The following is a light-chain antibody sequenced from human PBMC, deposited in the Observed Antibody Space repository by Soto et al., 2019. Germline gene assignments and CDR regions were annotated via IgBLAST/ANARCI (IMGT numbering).Light chain of an antibody. V-gene: IGKV3-11*01. CDR3: HQRSDWPQT. CDR2: DAS. Sequence: EIVLTQTPGTLSLSPGERATLSCRASQSVSNYLAWYQQKPGQAPRLLIYDASNRATGVPARFSGSGSGTDFTLIISSLEPEDFAVYYCHQRSDWPQTFGQGTKVDI. J-gene: IGKJ1*01. CDR1: QSVSNY.